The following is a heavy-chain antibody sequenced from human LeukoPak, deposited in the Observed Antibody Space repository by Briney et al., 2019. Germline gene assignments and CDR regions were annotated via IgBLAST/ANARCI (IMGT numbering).Heavy chain of an antibody. CDR1: GFPFSSYA. J-gene: IGHJ4*02. Sequence: QPGGSLRLSCSASGFPFSSYAMHWVRQAPGKGLEYVSAISDSGGSTYYADSVKGRFTISRDNSKNTLYLQMSSLRDDDTAVYYCARAYGSGSHGYWGQGTLVTVSS. V-gene: IGHV3-64D*09. CDR2: ISDSGGST. CDR3: ARAYGSGSHGY. D-gene: IGHD3-10*01.